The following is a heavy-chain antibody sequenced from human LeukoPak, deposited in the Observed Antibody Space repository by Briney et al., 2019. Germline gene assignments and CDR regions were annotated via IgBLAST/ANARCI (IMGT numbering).Heavy chain of an antibody. J-gene: IGHJ4*02. D-gene: IGHD2-2*01. CDR2: ISSSSSYI. V-gene: IGHV3-21*01. CDR1: GFTFSSYS. Sequence: GGSLRLSCAASGFTFSSYSMNWVRQAPGKGLEWVSSISSSSSYIYYADSVKGRFTISRDNAKSSLYLQMNSLRAEDTAVYYCARGLGAAAIFDYWGQGTLVTVSS. CDR3: ARGLGAAAIFDY.